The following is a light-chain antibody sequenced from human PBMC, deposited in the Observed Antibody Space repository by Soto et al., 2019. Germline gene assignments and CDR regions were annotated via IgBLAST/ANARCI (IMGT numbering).Light chain of an antibody. V-gene: IGLV3-1*01. CDR1: KLGDKY. J-gene: IGLJ2*01. Sequence: SYELTQPPSVSVSPGQTASITCSGDKLGDKYACWYQQKPGQSPVLVIYQDSKRPSGIPERFSGSNSGNTATLNISGPQATDQAEYYCQEWNSSTEVFGGGTQLTFL. CDR2: QDS. CDR3: QEWNSSTEV.